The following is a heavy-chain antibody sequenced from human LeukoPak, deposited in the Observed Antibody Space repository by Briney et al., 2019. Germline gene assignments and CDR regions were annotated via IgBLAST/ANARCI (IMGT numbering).Heavy chain of an antibody. J-gene: IGHJ4*02. CDR2: GHYSGTT. V-gene: IGHV4-59*08. CDR3: ARHGTGTGYPLDY. D-gene: IGHD3/OR15-3a*01. CDR1: GVSINSHY. Sequence: PSETLSLTCTVSGVSINSHYWSWIRQSPGNGLEWIAYGHYSGTTNYNPSLKSRVTISVDTSKNQFSLKLTSVSAADTAMYYCARHGTGTGYPLDYWGLGTLVTVSS.